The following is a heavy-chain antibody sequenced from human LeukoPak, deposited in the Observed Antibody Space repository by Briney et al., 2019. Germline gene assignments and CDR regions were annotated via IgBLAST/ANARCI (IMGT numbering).Heavy chain of an antibody. CDR1: GYTFTSYG. V-gene: IGHV1-18*01. CDR3: ARVGYYDSSGYWYYFDY. J-gene: IGHJ4*02. D-gene: IGHD3-22*01. CDR2: ISAYNGNT. Sequence: GASVKVSCKASGYTFTSYGISWVRQAPGQGLEWMGWISAYNGNTNYAQKLQGRVTMTTDTPTSTAYMELRSLRSDDTAVYYCARVGYYDSSGYWYYFDYWGQGTLVTVSS.